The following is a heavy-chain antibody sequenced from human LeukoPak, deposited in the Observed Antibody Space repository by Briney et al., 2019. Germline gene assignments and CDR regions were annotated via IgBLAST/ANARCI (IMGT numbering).Heavy chain of an antibody. V-gene: IGHV1-24*01. D-gene: IGHD1-26*01. Sequence: ASVKVSCKVSGYTLTELSMHWVRQAPGKGLEWMGGFDPEGGETIYAQKFQGRVTMTEDTSTDTAYMELSSLRSEDTAVYYCATEFALVGATFYYFDYWGQGTLVTVSS. CDR2: FDPEGGET. J-gene: IGHJ4*02. CDR1: GYTLTELS. CDR3: ATEFALVGATFYYFDY.